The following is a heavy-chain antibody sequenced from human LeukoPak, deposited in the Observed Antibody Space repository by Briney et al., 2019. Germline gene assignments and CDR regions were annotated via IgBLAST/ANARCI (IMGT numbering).Heavy chain of an antibody. CDR1: GFTFSSYA. CDR3: ARVGQYYDILTGYSVGYYYGMDV. J-gene: IGHJ6*02. CDR2: ISSNGGST. D-gene: IGHD3-9*01. Sequence: PGGSLRLSCAASGFTFSSYAMHWVRQAPGKGLEYVSAISSNGGSTYYANSVKGRFTISRDNSKNTLYLQMGSLRAEDMAEYYCARVGQYYDILTGYSVGYYYGMDVWGQGTTVTVSS. V-gene: IGHV3-64*01.